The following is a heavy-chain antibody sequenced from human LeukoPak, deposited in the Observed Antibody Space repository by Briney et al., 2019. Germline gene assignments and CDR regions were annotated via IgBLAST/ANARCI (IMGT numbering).Heavy chain of an antibody. J-gene: IGHJ4*02. CDR2: IYYSGST. Sequence: PSQTLSLTCAVSGGSISSGGYFWRWIRQPPGKGLEWIGYIYYSGSTYYNPSLKSRVTISVDTSKNQFSLKLSSVTAADTAVYHCARNTYYDSSGYVWEIHYFDYWGQGTLVTVSS. CDR1: GGSISSGGYF. CDR3: ARNTYYDSSGYVWEIHYFDY. D-gene: IGHD3-22*01. V-gene: IGHV4-30-4*07.